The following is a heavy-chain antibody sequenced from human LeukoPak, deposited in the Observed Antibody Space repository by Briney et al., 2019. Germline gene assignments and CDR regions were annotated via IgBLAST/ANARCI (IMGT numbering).Heavy chain of an antibody. CDR2: IYSDGST. D-gene: IGHD1-26*01. V-gene: IGHV3-53*01. CDR3: TRSVSGSYPIVH. CDR1: GFTVRTDY. J-gene: IGHJ4*02. Sequence: PGGSLRLSCAASGFTVRTDYMTWVRQAPGKGLEWVSIIYSDGSTYYADSVRGRFSISRDNSKNTVYLQMNSLRAEDTAVYYCTRSVSGSYPIVHWGQGTLVTVSP.